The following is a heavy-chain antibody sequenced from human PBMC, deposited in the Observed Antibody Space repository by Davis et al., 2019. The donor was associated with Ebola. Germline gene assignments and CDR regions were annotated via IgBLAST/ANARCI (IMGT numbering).Heavy chain of an antibody. Sequence: ASVKVSCKASGYTFTGYYMHWVRQAPGQGLEWMGWINPNSGGTNYAQKFQGWVSMTRDTSISTAYMELSRLRSEDTAVYYCARVRRVRVQDWFDPWGQGTLVTVSS. V-gene: IGHV1-2*04. CDR2: INPNSGGT. CDR3: ARVRRVRVQDWFDP. CDR1: GYTFTGYY. D-gene: IGHD3-10*01. J-gene: IGHJ5*02.